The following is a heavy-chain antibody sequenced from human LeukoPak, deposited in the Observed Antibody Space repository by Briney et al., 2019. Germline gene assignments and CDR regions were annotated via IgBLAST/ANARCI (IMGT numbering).Heavy chain of an antibody. Sequence: PGESLKISCKGSGYSFTSYWIGWVRQMPGKGLEWMGIIYPGDSDTRYSPSLQGQVTISADKSISTAYLQWSSLKASDTAMYYCARGYVWGSYRPHNWFDPWGQGTLVAVSS. CDR3: ARGYVWGSYRPHNWFDP. D-gene: IGHD3-16*02. CDR1: GYSFTSYW. J-gene: IGHJ5*02. V-gene: IGHV5-51*01. CDR2: IYPGDSDT.